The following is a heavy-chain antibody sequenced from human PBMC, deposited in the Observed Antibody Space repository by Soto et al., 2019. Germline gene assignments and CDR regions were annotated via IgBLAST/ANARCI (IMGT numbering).Heavy chain of an antibody. CDR1: GFTFNNYG. CDR2: MWAGGRKE. Sequence: PGGSLRLSCVTSGFTFNNYGIHWVRQAPGKGLEWVAVMWAGGRKENYADSVKGRFTMSRDLSKNTLYLQMDSLRAEDTAVYYCARDIDTSSHSGWFDPWGQGTLVTVSS. V-gene: IGHV3-33*01. D-gene: IGHD2-2*01. CDR3: ARDIDTSSHSGWFDP. J-gene: IGHJ5*02.